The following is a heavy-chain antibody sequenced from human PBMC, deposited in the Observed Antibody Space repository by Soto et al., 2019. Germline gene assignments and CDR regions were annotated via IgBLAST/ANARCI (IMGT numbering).Heavy chain of an antibody. CDR1: GYSISSGYY. CDR2: IYHSGST. V-gene: IGHV4-38-2*01. CDR3: ARVLLWFGELPRCWFDP. D-gene: IGHD3-10*01. Sequence: SGTLSLTCAVSGYSISSGYYWGWIRQPPGKGLEWIGSIYHSGSTYYNPSLKSRVTISVDTSKNQFSLKLSSVTAADTAVYYCARVLLWFGELPRCWFDPWGQGTLVTVSS. J-gene: IGHJ5*02.